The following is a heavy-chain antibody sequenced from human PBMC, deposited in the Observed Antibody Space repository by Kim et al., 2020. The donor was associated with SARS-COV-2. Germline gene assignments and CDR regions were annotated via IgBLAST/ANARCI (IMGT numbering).Heavy chain of an antibody. CDR3: ASSGVGAVGWFDP. V-gene: IGHV4-59*01. D-gene: IGHD1-26*01. J-gene: IGHJ5*02. Sequence: SETLSLICSVSGDSIRSYYWTWIRQPPGKRLEWIGYVYHTVNTNYNPSLRGRVTISLDTSKRQFSLTLTSVTAADTAVYYCASSGVGAVGWFDPWGQGTLVTVPS. CDR2: VYHTVNT. CDR1: GDSIRSYY.